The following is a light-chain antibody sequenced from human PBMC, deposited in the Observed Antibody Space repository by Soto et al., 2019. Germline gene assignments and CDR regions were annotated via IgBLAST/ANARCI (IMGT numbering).Light chain of an antibody. CDR1: SGHSSYI. CDR3: EKRDINTHVL. J-gene: IGLJ2*01. CDR2: LEGSGSY. Sequence: QSVLTQSSSASASLGSSVKLTCTLSSGHSSYIIAWHQQQPGKAPRYLMKLEGSGSYNKGSGVPDRFSGSSSGADRYLTISNLQFDDEADYYCEKRDINTHVLFSGGTK. V-gene: IGLV4-60*02.